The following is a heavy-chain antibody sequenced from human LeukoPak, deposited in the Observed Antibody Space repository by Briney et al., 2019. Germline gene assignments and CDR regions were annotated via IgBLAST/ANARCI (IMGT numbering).Heavy chain of an antibody. Sequence: GGSLRLSCAASGFTFSSYAMSWVRQAPGKGLEWVSAISGSGGSTYYADSVKGRFTISRDNSKNTLYLQMNSLRAEDTAVYYCAKSGVGITAAGHGGPDYWGQGTLVTVSS. V-gene: IGHV3-23*01. CDR2: ISGSGGST. D-gene: IGHD6-13*01. J-gene: IGHJ4*02. CDR1: GFTFSSYA. CDR3: AKSGVGITAAGHGGPDY.